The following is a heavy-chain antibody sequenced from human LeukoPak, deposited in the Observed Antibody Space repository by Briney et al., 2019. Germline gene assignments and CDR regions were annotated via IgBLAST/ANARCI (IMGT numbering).Heavy chain of an antibody. J-gene: IGHJ3*02. Sequence: SETLSLTCTVSGGSISSYYWSWIRQPPGKGLEWIGYTNYSGSTNYNPSLKSRVTISVDTSKNQFSLKLSSVTAADTAVFYCARRVGWYDAFDIWGQGTMVTVSS. CDR2: TNYSGST. V-gene: IGHV4-59*01. CDR1: GGSISSYY. CDR3: ARRVGWYDAFDI. D-gene: IGHD6-19*01.